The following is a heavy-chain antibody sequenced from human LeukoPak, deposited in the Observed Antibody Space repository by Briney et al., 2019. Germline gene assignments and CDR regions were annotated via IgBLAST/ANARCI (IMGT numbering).Heavy chain of an antibody. J-gene: IGHJ4*02. CDR1: GDSVSSNSAA. CDR3: ARDLYYYGSGSYYKPLDY. V-gene: IGHV6-1*01. D-gene: IGHD3-10*01. CDR2: IYYRSKWYN. Sequence: SQTLSLTCAISGDSVSSNSAAWNWIRQSPSRGLEWLGRIYYRSKWYNDYAVSVKSRITINPDTSKNQFSLQLNSVTPEDTAVYYCARDLYYYGSGSYYKPLDYWGQGTLVTVSS.